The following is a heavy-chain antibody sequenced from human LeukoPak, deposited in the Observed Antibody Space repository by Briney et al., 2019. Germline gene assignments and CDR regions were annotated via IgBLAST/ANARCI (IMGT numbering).Heavy chain of an antibody. CDR1: GYTFTSYD. J-gene: IGHJ5*02. CDR2: INPNSGGT. V-gene: IGHV1-2*02. Sequence: ASVKVSCKASGYTFTSYDINWVRQATGQGLEWMGWINPNSGGTNYAQKFQGRVTMTRDTSISTAYMELSRLRSDDTAVYYCARVRSPMVRGPLRPWFDPWGQGTLVTVSS. D-gene: IGHD3-10*01. CDR3: ARVRSPMVRGPLRPWFDP.